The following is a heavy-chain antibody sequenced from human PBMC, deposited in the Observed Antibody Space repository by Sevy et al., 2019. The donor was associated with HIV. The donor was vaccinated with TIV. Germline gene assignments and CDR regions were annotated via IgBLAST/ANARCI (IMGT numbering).Heavy chain of an antibody. D-gene: IGHD6-6*01. J-gene: IGHJ6*02. CDR3: ARGLAALPGYYYGMDV. V-gene: IGHV3-30*04. CDR1: GLPFSSYA. CDR2: ISYDARNE. Sequence: GGSLRLSCAASGLPFSSYAMHWVRQGPGKGLEWVAVISYDARNEAYADSVKGRFTISRDNAKNSLYLQMNSLRAEDTAVYYCARGLAALPGYYYGMDVWGQGTTVTVSS.